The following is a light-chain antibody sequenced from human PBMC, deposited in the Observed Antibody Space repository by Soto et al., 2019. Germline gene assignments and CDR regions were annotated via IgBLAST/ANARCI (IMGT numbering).Light chain of an antibody. V-gene: IGKV1-17*01. CDR1: QHITND. CDR2: LAS. CDR3: LHHNVYPPV. Sequence: DIQMTQSPSSLSASVGDTVTITCRASQHITNDCAWYQQKAGRAPKCLILLASRLQTGVPSRFSGSGSGTEFTLTISRLQPEDFATYYCLHHNVYPPVFGQGTKVEIK. J-gene: IGKJ2*01.